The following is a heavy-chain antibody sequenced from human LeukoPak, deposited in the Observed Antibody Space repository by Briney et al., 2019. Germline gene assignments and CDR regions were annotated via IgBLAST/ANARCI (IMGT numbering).Heavy chain of an antibody. D-gene: IGHD3-10*01. CDR3: ATEITMVRGTYYFDY. Sequence: GGSLRLSCAASGFTFSSYAMSWVRQAPGKGLEWVSAISGSGGSTYYADSVKGRFTISRDNSKNTLYLQMNSLRAEDTAVYYCATEITMVRGTYYFDYWAREPWSPSPQ. CDR2: ISGSGGST. J-gene: IGHJ4*02. V-gene: IGHV3-23*01. CDR1: GFTFSSYA.